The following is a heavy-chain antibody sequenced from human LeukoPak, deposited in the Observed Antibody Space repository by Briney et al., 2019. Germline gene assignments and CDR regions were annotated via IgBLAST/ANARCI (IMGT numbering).Heavy chain of an antibody. CDR1: GFAFSNYA. CDR2: LSGGGDSR. J-gene: IGHJ4*02. V-gene: IGHV3-23*01. CDR3: AKAVRSMVTGGGYFDS. Sequence: PGGSLRLSCAASGFAFSNYAMSWVRQAPGKGLEWVSSLSGGGDSRYYADSVMGRFTISRDNSKNTLYLQMNSPRAEDTAVYYCAKAVRSMVTGGGYFDSWGQGTLVTVSS. D-gene: IGHD3-10*01.